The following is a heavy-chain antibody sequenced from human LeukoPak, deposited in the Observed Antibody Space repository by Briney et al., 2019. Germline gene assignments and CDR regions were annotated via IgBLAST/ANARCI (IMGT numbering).Heavy chain of an antibody. D-gene: IGHD4-23*01. V-gene: IGHV3-7*01. CDR3: SRTGHGNPNNYFDY. CDR1: GFTFSRHW. CDR2: MNQDGSAI. Sequence: GGSLRLSCAASGFTFSRHWMSWVRQAPWKGLERVAHMNQDGSAIYSIDSVKGRFTISRDNDKNSLYLHMNSLTVADTAVYYCSRTGHGNPNNYFDYCGEPTLVTVSP. J-gene: IGHJ4*02.